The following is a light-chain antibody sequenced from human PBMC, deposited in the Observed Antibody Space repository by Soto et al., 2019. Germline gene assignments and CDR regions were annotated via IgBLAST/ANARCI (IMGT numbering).Light chain of an antibody. V-gene: IGKV3-15*01. CDR3: QQYNNWPTWT. J-gene: IGKJ1*01. Sequence: EIVMTQSPATLSVSPGERATLSCRASQRVSSNLAWYQQKPGQAPRLLIYGASTRATGIPAWFSGSGYETEFTLTISSLQSEYFAVYSCQQYNNWPTWTFGQLTKVEIK. CDR2: GAS. CDR1: QRVSSN.